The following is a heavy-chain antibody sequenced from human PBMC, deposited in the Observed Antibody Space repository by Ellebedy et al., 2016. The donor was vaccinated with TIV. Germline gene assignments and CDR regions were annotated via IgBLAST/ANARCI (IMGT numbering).Heavy chain of an antibody. J-gene: IGHJ4*02. V-gene: IGHV2-5*02. CDR1: GFSLSTSGVG. CDR2: IYWDDDK. Sequence: SGPTLVXPTQTLTLTCTFSGFSLSTSGVGVGWIRQPPGKALEWLALIYWDDDKRNSPSLKSRLTITKDTSKNQVVLTMTNMDPVDTATYYCAHGHLWFGERFYDYWGQGTLVTVSS. D-gene: IGHD3-10*01. CDR3: AHGHLWFGERFYDY.